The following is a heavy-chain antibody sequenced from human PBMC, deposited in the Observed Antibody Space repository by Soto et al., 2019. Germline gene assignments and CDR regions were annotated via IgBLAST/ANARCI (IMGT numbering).Heavy chain of an antibody. V-gene: IGHV3-23*01. CDR1: GFTFSSYA. J-gene: IGHJ4*02. Sequence: PRGSLRLSCAASGFTFSSYAMSWVRQAPGKGLEWVSAISGSGGSTYYADSVKGRFTISRDNSKNTLYLQMNSLRAEDTAVYYCAFLNSLVLRGEYDYWCQAILVSVS. CDR2: ISGSGGST. CDR3: AFLNSLVLRGEYDY. D-gene: IGHD3-10*01.